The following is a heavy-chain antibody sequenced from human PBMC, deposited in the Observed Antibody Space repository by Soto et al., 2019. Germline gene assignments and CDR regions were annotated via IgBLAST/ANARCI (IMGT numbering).Heavy chain of an antibody. CDR2: IYWDDDK. V-gene: IGHV2-5*02. J-gene: IGHJ4*02. D-gene: IGHD3-3*01. Sequence: QITLNESGPTQVKPRQTLTLTCTFSGFSLTTSGVGVGWIRQSPGKAPEWLALIYWDDDKRYSPSLKSRLTITNDTSKNQVVLTMADLDPADTATYYCAHRVLRTVFGLVTTTAIDFDFWGQGTPVAVSS. CDR3: AHRVLRTVFGLVTTTAIDFDF. CDR1: GFSLTTSGVG.